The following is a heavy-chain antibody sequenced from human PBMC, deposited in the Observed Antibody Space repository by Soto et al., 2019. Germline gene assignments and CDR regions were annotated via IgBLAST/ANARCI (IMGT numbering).Heavy chain of an antibody. D-gene: IGHD6-13*01. Sequence: SETLSLTCTVSGGSISSSSYYWGWIRQPPGKGLEWIGSIYYSGSTYYNPSLKSRATISVDTSKNQFSLKLSSVTAADTAVYYCASNPGIAAAGSWDYYGMDVWGQGTTVTVSS. J-gene: IGHJ6*02. CDR1: GGSISSSSYY. V-gene: IGHV4-39*01. CDR3: ASNPGIAAAGSWDYYGMDV. CDR2: IYYSGST.